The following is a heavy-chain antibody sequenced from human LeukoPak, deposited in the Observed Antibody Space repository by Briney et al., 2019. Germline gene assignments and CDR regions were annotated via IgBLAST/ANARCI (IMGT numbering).Heavy chain of an antibody. CDR3: ATSLYDYVWGSYRFHSRFDP. J-gene: IGHJ5*02. D-gene: IGHD3-16*02. Sequence: PSETLSLTCTVSGGSISNDGYYWTWIRQPPGKGLEWIGEINHSGSTNYNPSLKSRVTISVDTSKNQFSLKLSSVTAADTAVYYCATSLYDYVWGSYRFHSRFDPWGQGTLVTVSS. CDR2: INHSGST. CDR1: GGSISNDGYY. V-gene: IGHV4-34*01.